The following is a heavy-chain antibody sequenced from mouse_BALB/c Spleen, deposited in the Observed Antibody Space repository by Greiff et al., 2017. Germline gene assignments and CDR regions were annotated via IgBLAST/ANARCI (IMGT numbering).Heavy chain of an antibody. V-gene: IGHV1S81*02. CDR1: GYTFTSYW. D-gene: IGHD1-1*01. J-gene: IGHJ4*01. CDR3: ARGNYYGSSYYYYAMDY. Sequence: QVQLQQPGAELVKPGASVKLSCKASGYTFTSYWMHWVKQRPGQGLEWIGEINPSNGRTNYNEKFKSKATLTVDKSSSTAYMQLSSLTSEDSAVYYCARGNYYGSSYYYYAMDYWGQGTSVTVSS. CDR2: INPSNGRT.